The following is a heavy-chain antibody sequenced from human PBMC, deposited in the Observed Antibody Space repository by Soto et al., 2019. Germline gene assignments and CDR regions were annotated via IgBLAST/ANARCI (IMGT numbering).Heavy chain of an antibody. CDR3: ARAEYGANLHYNCMDV. CDR2: IIPICGTA. CDR1: GATFSSYA. Sequence: SVKVSCKASGATFSSYAISWVRQAPGQRLEWMGGIIPICGTANYAQKFHGRVTITADESTSTAYMELSSLRFEDTAVYYCARAEYGANLHYNCMDVWDQGPTVTVAS. J-gene: IGHJ6*02. D-gene: IGHD4-17*01. V-gene: IGHV1-69*13.